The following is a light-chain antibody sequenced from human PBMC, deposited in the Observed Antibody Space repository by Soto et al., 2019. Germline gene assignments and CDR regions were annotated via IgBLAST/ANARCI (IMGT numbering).Light chain of an antibody. CDR1: SSDVGAYNY. CDR3: CSFTSGNTAYV. Sequence: QSALTQPGSVSGSPGQSITLSCTGTSSDVGAYNYVSWYQQHPGKAPKLMIYEVTNRPSGLSTRFSGSKSGNTASLTISGLQAEDEADYYCCSFTSGNTAYVFGTGTKVTVL. J-gene: IGLJ1*01. V-gene: IGLV2-14*01. CDR2: EVT.